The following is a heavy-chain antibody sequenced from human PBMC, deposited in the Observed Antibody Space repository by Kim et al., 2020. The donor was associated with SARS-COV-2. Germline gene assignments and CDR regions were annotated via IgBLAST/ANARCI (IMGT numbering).Heavy chain of an antibody. Sequence: PSETLSLTCTVSGGSISSSSYYWGWIRQPPGKGLEWIGSIYYSGSTYYNPSLKSRVTISVDTSKNQFSLKLSSVTAADTAVCYCARHLRSGLVASPRDFDYGGTGTLVTLSS. J-gene: IGHJ4*02. CDR2: IYYSGST. D-gene: IGHD3-9*01. CDR3: ARHLRSGLVASPRDFDY. V-gene: IGHV4-39*01. CDR1: GGSISSSSYY.